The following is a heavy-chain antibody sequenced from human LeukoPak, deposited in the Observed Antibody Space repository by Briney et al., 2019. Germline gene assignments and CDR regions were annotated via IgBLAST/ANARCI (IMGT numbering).Heavy chain of an antibody. CDR2: ISTRIDYM. V-gene: IGHV3-21*01. D-gene: IGHD6-19*01. Sequence: PGGSLRLSCAASGFPFSSYSMNWVRRAPGRGLEWVSSISTRIDYMYYADSVKGRFPISRDNAKNSLYLQMNSLRAEDTAVYYCARAIFSRGWYLVDYWGQGTLVTVSS. J-gene: IGHJ4*02. CDR3: ARAIFSRGWYLVDY. CDR1: GFPFSSYS.